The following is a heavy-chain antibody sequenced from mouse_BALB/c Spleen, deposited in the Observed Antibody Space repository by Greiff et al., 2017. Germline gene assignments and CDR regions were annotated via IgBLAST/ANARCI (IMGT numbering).Heavy chain of an antibody. CDR2: INPSNGRT. J-gene: IGHJ3*01. CDR3: ARGLLFAY. V-gene: IGHV1S81*02. Sequence: QVQLQQSGAELVKPGASVKLSCKASGYTFTSYWMHWVKQRPGQGLEWIGEINPSNGRTNYNEKFKSKATLTVDKSSSTAYMQLSSLTSEDSAVYYCARGLLFAYWGQGTLVTVSA. CDR1: GYTFTSYW.